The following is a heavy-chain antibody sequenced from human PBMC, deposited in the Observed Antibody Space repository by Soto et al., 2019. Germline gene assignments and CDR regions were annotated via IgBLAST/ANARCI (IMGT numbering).Heavy chain of an antibody. CDR1: GYTFTGYY. V-gene: IGHV1-2*04. CDR2: INPNSGGT. CDR3: ARDLHGDYYAFDI. Sequence: QVQLVQSGAEVKKPGASVKVSCKASGYTFTGYYMHWVRQAPGQGLEWMGGINPNSGGTNYAQKFQGWVTMTRDTSISTAYMELSRLRSDDTAVYYCARDLHGDYYAFDIWGQGTMVTVSS. J-gene: IGHJ3*02. D-gene: IGHD4-17*01.